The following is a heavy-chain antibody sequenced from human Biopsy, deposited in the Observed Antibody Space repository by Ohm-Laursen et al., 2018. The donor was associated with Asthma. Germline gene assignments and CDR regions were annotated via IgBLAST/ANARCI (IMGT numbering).Heavy chain of an antibody. CDR1: GFTLSSYS. CDR2: ISSSSSAI. V-gene: IGHV3-48*02. Sequence: SLGLSCTAAGFTLSSYSLNWIRQAPGKGLEWVSYISSSSSAIYYTDSVKGRFTIYRDNAKNSLYLQMNYLRDEDTAVYYCGRDLGVNTGYYYGMDVWGQGTTVTISS. D-gene: IGHD1-1*01. CDR3: GRDLGVNTGYYYGMDV. J-gene: IGHJ6*02.